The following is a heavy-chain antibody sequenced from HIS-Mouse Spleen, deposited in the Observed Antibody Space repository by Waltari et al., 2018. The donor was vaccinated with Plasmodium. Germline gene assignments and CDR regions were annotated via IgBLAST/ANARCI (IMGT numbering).Heavy chain of an antibody. D-gene: IGHD7-27*01. J-gene: IGHJ3*02. CDR2: INHSGST. CDR3: ARGQLGIDAFDI. CDR1: GGSFCGYY. Sequence: QAQLQQWGAGPLKPSETLPLTCAVYGGSFCGYYWRWIRQPPGKGLGWIGEINHSGSTNYNPSLKSRVTISVDTSKNQFSLKLSSVTAADTAVYYCARGQLGIDAFDIWGQGTMVTVSS. V-gene: IGHV4-34*01.